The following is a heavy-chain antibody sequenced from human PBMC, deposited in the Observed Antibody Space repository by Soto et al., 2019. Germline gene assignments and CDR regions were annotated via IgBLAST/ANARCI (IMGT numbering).Heavy chain of an antibody. CDR1: GSTFNNFG. J-gene: IGHJ4*02. V-gene: IGHV3-30*03. Sequence: GGSLRPSCADSGSTFNNFGMRRVRQAPDKGLAWVAALTSDGNNIYYADSVKGRLTISRECSRNTMYLEMDSLRVEDTVVYFCARGGNILTGYYSSLDYWGQGTLAIVSS. CDR3: ARGGNILTGYYSSLDY. CDR2: LTSDGNNI. D-gene: IGHD3-9*01.